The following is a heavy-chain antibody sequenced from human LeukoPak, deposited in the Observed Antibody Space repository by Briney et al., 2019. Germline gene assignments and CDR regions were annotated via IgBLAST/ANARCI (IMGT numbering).Heavy chain of an antibody. D-gene: IGHD3-10*01. CDR3: AKEARYGSGSSYYYYYYMDV. J-gene: IGHJ6*03. CDR2: ISVSGGST. Sequence: GGSLRLSCAASGFTFSSYAVSWVRQAPGKGLGWVSAISVSGGSTYYADSVKGRFTISRDNSKNTLYLQMNSLRAEDTAVYYCAKEARYGSGSSYYYYYYMDVWGKGTTVTVSS. V-gene: IGHV3-23*01. CDR1: GFTFSSYA.